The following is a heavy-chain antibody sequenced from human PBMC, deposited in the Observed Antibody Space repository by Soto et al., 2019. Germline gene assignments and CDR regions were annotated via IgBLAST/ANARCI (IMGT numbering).Heavy chain of an antibody. CDR2: INHSGST. V-gene: IGHV4-34*01. D-gene: IGHD6-19*01. CDR3: ARAWAVAAKFDY. CDR1: GGSVSGYY. Sequence: HVQLQQWGAGLLKPSETLSLTCAVNGGSVSGYYWSWIRQPPGKGLEWIGEINHSGSTNYNPSLTSRVTISVDTSKNQFSLKLISVTGAETAVYYCARAWAVAAKFDYWGQGTLVTVSS. J-gene: IGHJ4*02.